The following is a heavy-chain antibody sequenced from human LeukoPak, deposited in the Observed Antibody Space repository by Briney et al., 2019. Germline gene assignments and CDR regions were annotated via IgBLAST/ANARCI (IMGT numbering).Heavy chain of an antibody. CDR1: GFTFSSYG. CDR3: AKDLLWFGEPNWFDP. Sequence: GGSLRLSCAASGFTFSSYGMHWVRQAPGKGLEWVAFIRYDGTNKYYADSVKGRFTISRDNSKNTLYLQMNSLRAEDTAVYYCAKDLLWFGEPNWFDPWGQGTLVTVSS. V-gene: IGHV3-30*02. CDR2: IRYDGTNK. J-gene: IGHJ5*02. D-gene: IGHD3-10*01.